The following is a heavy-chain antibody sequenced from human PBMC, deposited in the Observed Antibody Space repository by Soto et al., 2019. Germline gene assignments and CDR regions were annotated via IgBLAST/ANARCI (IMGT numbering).Heavy chain of an antibody. CDR2: IYYSGST. Sequence: PSETLSLTCTVSGGSISSSSYYWSWIRQPPGKGLEWIGYIYYSGSTNYNPSLKSRVTISVDTSKNQFSLKLSSVTAADTAVYYCARHNPVAGERKTTPYDDWGQGTLVTVSS. CDR3: ARHNPVAGERKTTPYDD. V-gene: IGHV4-61*05. CDR1: GGSISSSSYY. D-gene: IGHD6-19*01. J-gene: IGHJ4*02.